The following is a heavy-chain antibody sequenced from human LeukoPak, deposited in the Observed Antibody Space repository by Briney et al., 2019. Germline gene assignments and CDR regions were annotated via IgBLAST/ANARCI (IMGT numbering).Heavy chain of an antibody. J-gene: IGHJ4*02. Sequence: GESLRLSCAASGFTFSSYGMHWVRQAPGKGLEWVAVISYDGSNKYYADSVKGRFTISRDNSKNTLYLQMNSLRAEDTAVYYCAKDVDPFGSGSYVEGFDYWGQGTLVTVSS. V-gene: IGHV3-30*18. CDR1: GFTFSSYG. D-gene: IGHD3-10*01. CDR2: ISYDGSNK. CDR3: AKDVDPFGSGSYVEGFDY.